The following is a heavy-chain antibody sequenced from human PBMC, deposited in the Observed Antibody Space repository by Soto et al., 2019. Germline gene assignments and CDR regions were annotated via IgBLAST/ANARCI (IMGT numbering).Heavy chain of an antibody. CDR2: IYHSGSS. V-gene: IGHV4-39*01. Sequence: QLQLQASGPGLVKPSEALSLTCTVSGGSIRGSNYFWGWVRQPPGQGLEWIASIYHSGSSYYNPSLKSRVTITVDTSKNQVTLKLSSVPAADTSVYNVSSRRASKITTGGDSDTDMDAWGQGTTVTVSS. J-gene: IGHJ6*02. D-gene: IGHD3-16*01. CDR1: GGSIRGSNYF. CDR3: SSRRASKITTGGDSDTDMDA.